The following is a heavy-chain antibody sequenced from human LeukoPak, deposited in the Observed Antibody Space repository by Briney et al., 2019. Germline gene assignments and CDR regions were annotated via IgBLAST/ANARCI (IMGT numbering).Heavy chain of an antibody. V-gene: IGHV3-23*01. CDR2: ISGCGGST. Sequence: GGSLRLSCAASGFTFSSYAMSWVRQAPGKGLEWVSAISGCGGSTYYADSVKGRFTISRDNSKNTLYLQMNSLRAEDTAVYYCAKVHYTFRVGATTYIDYWGQGTLVTVSS. CDR3: AKVHYTFRVGATTYIDY. CDR1: GFTFSSYA. D-gene: IGHD1-26*01. J-gene: IGHJ4*02.